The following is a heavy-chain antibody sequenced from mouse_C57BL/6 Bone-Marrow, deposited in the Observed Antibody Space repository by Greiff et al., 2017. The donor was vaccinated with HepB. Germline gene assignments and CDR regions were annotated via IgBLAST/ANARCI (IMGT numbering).Heavy chain of an antibody. CDR2: ISYSGST. V-gene: IGHV3-1*01. D-gene: IGHD2-4*01. Sequence: EVQLQESGPGMVKPSQSLSLTCTVTGYSITSGYDWHWIRYFPGNKLECMGYISYSGSTNYNPSFKTRISITHDTSKNHFFLKLNSVTTEDTATYYCAREVYYDYRTYYFDYWGQGTTLTVSS. CDR1: GYSITSGYD. J-gene: IGHJ2*01. CDR3: AREVYYDYRTYYFDY.